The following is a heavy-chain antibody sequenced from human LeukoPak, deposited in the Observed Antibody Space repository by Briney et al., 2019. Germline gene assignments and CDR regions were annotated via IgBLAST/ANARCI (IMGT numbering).Heavy chain of an antibody. Sequence: PSETLSLTCAVYGGSFSGYYWSWIRQPPGKGLEWIGEINHSGSTNYNPSLKSRVTISVDTSKNQFSLKLSSVTAADTAVYYCVGWNYYYYYMDVWGKGTTVTVSS. CDR1: GGSFSGYY. D-gene: IGHD6-19*01. J-gene: IGHJ6*03. V-gene: IGHV4-34*01. CDR2: INHSGST. CDR3: VGWNYYYYYMDV.